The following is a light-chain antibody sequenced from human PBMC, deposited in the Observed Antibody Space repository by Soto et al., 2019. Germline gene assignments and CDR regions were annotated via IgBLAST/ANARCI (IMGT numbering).Light chain of an antibody. V-gene: IGLV2-14*01. CDR2: EVS. CDR3: TSYTDNKTGV. CDR1: SGDVGGFNY. Sequence: QSALTQPASVSGSPGQSITISCTATSGDVGGFNYVSWYQHHPDKAPKLIIYEVSNRPSGVSNRFSGSKSGNMASLTIAGLQPEDEADYYCTSYTDNKTGVFGGGSKVTVL. J-gene: IGLJ3*02.